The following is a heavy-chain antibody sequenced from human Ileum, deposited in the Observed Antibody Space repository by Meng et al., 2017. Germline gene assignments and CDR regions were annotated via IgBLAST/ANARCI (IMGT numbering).Heavy chain of an antibody. Sequence: QVQLQESGPGLVKPSGTLSLTCAVSGDSITNTNWWNWVRQPPGKGLEWIGEVYHSGSTNYNPSLQSRVTISIDKSKNQFSLNLTSVTVADTAVYYCARGGLTLERRPLDYWGQGTLVTVSS. V-gene: IGHV4-4*02. J-gene: IGHJ4*02. CDR3: ARGGLTLERRPLDY. CDR2: VYHSGST. D-gene: IGHD1-1*01. CDR1: GDSITNTNW.